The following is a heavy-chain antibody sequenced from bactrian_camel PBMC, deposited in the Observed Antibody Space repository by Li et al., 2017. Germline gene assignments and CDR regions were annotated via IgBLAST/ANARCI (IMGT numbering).Heavy chain of an antibody. CDR1: GVTRNRNF. J-gene: IGHJ4*01. Sequence: HVQLVESGGGSVQAGGSLTLSCAAYGVTRNRNFMGWYRRAPGNEREFVSSINTVGTTTYAESVKGRFTISIDVAKNTLYLQMNRLTTDDTAVYYCAAGLFADFGLGLGTQVTVS. V-gene: IGHV3S53*01. CDR2: INTVGTT. D-gene: IGHD5*01.